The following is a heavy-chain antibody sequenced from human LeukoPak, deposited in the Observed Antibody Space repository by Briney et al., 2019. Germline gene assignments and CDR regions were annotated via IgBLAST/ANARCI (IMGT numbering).Heavy chain of an antibody. V-gene: IGHV3-21*01. Sequence: GESLRLSCAASGFTFNSYTMNWVRQAPGKGLEWVSSISTSSSYIYYADSVKGRFTISRDNAKKSVYLQMNSLRAEDTAVYYCARGSTYSSGWYTGFDYWGQGTLVTVSS. CDR1: GFTFNSYT. CDR2: ISTSSSYI. CDR3: ARGSTYSSGWYTGFDY. J-gene: IGHJ4*02. D-gene: IGHD6-19*01.